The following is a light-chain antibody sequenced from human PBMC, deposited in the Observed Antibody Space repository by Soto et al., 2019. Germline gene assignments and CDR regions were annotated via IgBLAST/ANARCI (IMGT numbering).Light chain of an antibody. Sequence: QSALTQPASVSGSPGQSITISCTGTSSDVGGYNYVSWYQQHPGKAPKLMIYEVSNRPSGVSNRVSGSKSGNTASLTISGLQAEDEADYYCSSYTSISTVFGGGTKLTVL. V-gene: IGLV2-14*01. J-gene: IGLJ2*01. CDR2: EVS. CDR3: SSYTSISTV. CDR1: SSDVGGYNY.